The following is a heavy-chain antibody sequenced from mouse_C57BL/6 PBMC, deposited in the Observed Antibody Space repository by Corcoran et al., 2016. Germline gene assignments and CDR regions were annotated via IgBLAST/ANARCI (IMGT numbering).Heavy chain of an antibody. Sequence: QVQLQQSGAELVKPGASVKISCKASGYAFSSYWMNWVQQRPGKGLERIGQIYPGDGDTNYNGKLKGKATLTADKSSSTAYMQLSRLTSEDSAGYFGARYGSTVVDYWGQGTTLTVSS. CDR1: GYAFSSYW. V-gene: IGHV1-80*01. CDR2: IYPGDGDT. J-gene: IGHJ2*01. CDR3: ARYGSTVVDY. D-gene: IGHD1-1*01.